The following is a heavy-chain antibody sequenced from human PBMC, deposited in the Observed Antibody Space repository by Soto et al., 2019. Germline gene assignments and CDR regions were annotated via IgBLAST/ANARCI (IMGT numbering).Heavy chain of an antibody. CDR2: IYYSGST. CDR1: GGSVSSGSYY. J-gene: IGHJ5*02. CDR3: ARDRPYRSGSPRWWFDP. V-gene: IGHV4-61*01. D-gene: IGHD3-10*01. Sequence: SETLSLTCTVSGGSVSSGSYYWSWIRQPPGKGLEWIGYIYYSGSTNYNPSLKRRVTISVDASKNQFSLKLSSVTAADTAVYYCARDRPYRSGSPRWWFDPWGQGTLVTVSS.